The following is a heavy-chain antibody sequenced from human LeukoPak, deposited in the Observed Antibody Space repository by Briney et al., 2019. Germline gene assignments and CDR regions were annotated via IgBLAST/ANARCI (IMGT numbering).Heavy chain of an antibody. D-gene: IGHD6-19*01. J-gene: IGHJ4*02. CDR2: IYYSGST. CDR3: ARAVTSSGWYYFDY. Sequence: SETLSLTCTVSGGSISSYYWSWIRQPPGKGLEWIGYIYYSGSTNYNPSLMSRVTISVDTSKNQFSLKLSSVTAADTAVYYCARAVTSSGWYYFDYWGQGTLVTVSS. CDR1: GGSISSYY. V-gene: IGHV4-59*01.